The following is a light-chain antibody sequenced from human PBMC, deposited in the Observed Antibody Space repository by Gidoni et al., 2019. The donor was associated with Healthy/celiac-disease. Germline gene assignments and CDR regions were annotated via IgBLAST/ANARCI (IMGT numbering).Light chain of an antibody. Sequence: EIVLTQSPATLSLSPGERATLSCSASQSVSSYSAWYQQKHGQAPRLLIYDASNRATGIPARFSGSGSGTDFTLTISSLGPEDFAVYYCQRRSNWPPELTFGGGTKVEIK. CDR3: QRRSNWPPELT. CDR1: QSVSSY. CDR2: DAS. J-gene: IGKJ4*01. V-gene: IGKV3-11*01.